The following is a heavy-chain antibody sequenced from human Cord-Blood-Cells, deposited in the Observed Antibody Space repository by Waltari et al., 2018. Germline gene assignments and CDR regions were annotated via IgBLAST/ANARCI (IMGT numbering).Heavy chain of an antibody. CDR2: ISSSSSYI. J-gene: IGHJ4*02. Sequence: EVQLVESGGGLVKPGGSLRFSCAASGFPFSTYSMNWVRQAPGRGLEWVSSISSSSSYIYYADSVKGRFTISRDNAKNSLYLQMNSLRAEDTAVYYCARGGGSYGYWGQGTLVTVSS. V-gene: IGHV3-21*01. CDR1: GFPFSTYS. D-gene: IGHD1-26*01. CDR3: ARGGGSYGY.